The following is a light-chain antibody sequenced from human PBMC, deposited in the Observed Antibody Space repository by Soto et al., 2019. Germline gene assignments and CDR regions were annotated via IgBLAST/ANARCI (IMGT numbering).Light chain of an antibody. Sequence: QSVLTQSSSASASLGSSVNLTCTLSSGHSSYIIAWHQQQPGKAPRYLMKLEGSGSYNKGSGVPDRFSGSSSGADRYLIISNLQLEDEADYYCETWDSNIHWVFGGGTQLTVL. CDR2: LEGSGSY. J-gene: IGLJ3*02. CDR1: SGHSSYI. CDR3: ETWDSNIHWV. V-gene: IGLV4-60*01.